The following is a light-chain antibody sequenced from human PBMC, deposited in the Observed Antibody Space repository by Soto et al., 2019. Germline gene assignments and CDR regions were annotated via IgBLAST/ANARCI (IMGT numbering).Light chain of an antibody. Sequence: QSALTQPRSVSGSPGQSVAISCTGTSSDVGGYNSVSWYQHHPGKAPKLMIFDVTKRPSGVPDRFSGSKSGNAASLTISGLQAEDEADYYCCSYAGSYIDVFGTGTKVTVL. CDR2: DVT. CDR3: CSYAGSYIDV. J-gene: IGLJ1*01. CDR1: SSDVGGYNS. V-gene: IGLV2-11*01.